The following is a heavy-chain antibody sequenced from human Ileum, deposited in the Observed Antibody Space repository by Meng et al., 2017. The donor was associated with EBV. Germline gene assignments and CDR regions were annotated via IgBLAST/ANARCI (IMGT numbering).Heavy chain of an antibody. V-gene: IGHV4-61*08. Sequence: SGPGPVGPSETLSLTFTVSGAYVTSSGYYLSWLRQSPGKGLEWLGYVNYNGDSTYNPSLKSRVTIFIDTSKKQFYLNLTSATAADTAIYYCARDLRVGGAFDYWGQGTLVIVSS. CDR1: GAYVTSSGYY. CDR2: VNYNGDS. CDR3: ARDLRVGGAFDY. D-gene: IGHD1-26*01. J-gene: IGHJ4*02.